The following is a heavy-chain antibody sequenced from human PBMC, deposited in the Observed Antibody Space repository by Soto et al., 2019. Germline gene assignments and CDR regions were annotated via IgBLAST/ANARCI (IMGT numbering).Heavy chain of an antibody. CDR2: ISGGGGIT. Sequence: EVQLLESGGGLVQPGGSLRLSCAASAFTFSSYAMSWVRQAPGKGLEWVSAISGGGGITYYADSVKGRFTISRDNSNNTLYLQMNSLRAEDTAIYYCTKWGIVATIRYYFDYWGQGALVTVSS. V-gene: IGHV3-23*01. CDR1: AFTFSSYA. J-gene: IGHJ4*02. CDR3: TKWGIVATIRYYFDY. D-gene: IGHD5-12*01.